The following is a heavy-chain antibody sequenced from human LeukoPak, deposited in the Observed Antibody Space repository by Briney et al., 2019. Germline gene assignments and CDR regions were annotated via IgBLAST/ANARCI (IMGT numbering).Heavy chain of an antibody. CDR2: ISPNNGNT. CDR3: ARDRRVPLWFGEVRAFDI. J-gene: IGHJ3*02. CDR1: GYTFRSYD. Sequence: ASVKVSCKASGYTFRSYDITWVRQAPGQGLEWMGWISPNNGNTNYAQKFQGRVTMTTDTPTSTAYMELSSLRSEDTAVYYCARDRRVPLWFGEVRAFDIWGQGTMVTVSS. D-gene: IGHD3-10*01. V-gene: IGHV1-18*01.